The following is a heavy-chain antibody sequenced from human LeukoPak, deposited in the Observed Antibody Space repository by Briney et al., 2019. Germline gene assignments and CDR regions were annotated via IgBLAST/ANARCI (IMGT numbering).Heavy chain of an antibody. CDR2: INPSGGST. CDR3: ARDREVVTFYYGMDV. J-gene: IGHJ6*02. V-gene: IGHV1-46*01. Sequence: ASVKVSCKASGYTFTSYYMHWVRQAPGQGLEWMRIINPSGGSTSYAQKFQGRVTMTRDMSTSTVYMELSSLRSEDTAVYYCARDREVVTFYYGMDVWGQGTTVTVSS. CDR1: GYTFTSYY. D-gene: IGHD4-23*01.